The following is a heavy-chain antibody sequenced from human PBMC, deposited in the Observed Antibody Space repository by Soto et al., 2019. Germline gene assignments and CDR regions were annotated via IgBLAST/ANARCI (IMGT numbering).Heavy chain of an antibody. Sequence: QVQLVQSGAEVKKPGSSVKVSCKASGGTLSSYTISWARQAPGQGLEWMGRIIPILGIANYAQKFQGRVTITADKSTSTAYMELSSLRSEDTAVYYCAREDIVVVPAAFNWFDPWGQGTLVTVSS. CDR3: AREDIVVVPAAFNWFDP. CDR2: IIPILGIA. J-gene: IGHJ5*02. V-gene: IGHV1-69*08. CDR1: GGTLSSYT. D-gene: IGHD2-2*01.